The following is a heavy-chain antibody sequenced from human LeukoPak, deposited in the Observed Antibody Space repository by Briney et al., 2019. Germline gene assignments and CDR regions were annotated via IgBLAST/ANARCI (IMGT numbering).Heavy chain of an antibody. CDR1: GYTFTGYY. Sequence: ASVKVSCKASGYTFTGYYMHWVRQAPGQGLEWMGWINPNSGGTNYAQKFKGRVTMTRDTSISTAYMELSRLRSDDTAVYYCARFLWFGESHIDYWGQGTLVTVSS. V-gene: IGHV1-2*02. J-gene: IGHJ4*02. CDR2: INPNSGGT. CDR3: ARFLWFGESHIDY. D-gene: IGHD3-10*01.